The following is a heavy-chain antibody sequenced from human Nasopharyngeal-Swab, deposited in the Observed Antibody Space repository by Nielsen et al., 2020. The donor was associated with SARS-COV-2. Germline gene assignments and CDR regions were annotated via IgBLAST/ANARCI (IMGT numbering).Heavy chain of an antibody. J-gene: IGHJ2*01. CDR2: IYYSGST. CDR1: GGSISSYY. V-gene: IGHV4-59*01. D-gene: IGHD3-3*01. CDR3: ARDGGRLRFLFPNWYFDL. Sequence: SETLSLTCTVSGGSISSYYWSWIRQPPGKGLEWIGYIYYSGSTNYNPSLKSRVTISVDTSKNQFSLKLSSVTAAGTAVYYCARDGGRLRFLFPNWYFDLWGRGTLVTVSS.